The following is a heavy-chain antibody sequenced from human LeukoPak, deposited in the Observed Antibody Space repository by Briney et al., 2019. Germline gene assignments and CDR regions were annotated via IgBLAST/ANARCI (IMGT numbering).Heavy chain of an antibody. D-gene: IGHD1-26*01. J-gene: IGHJ4*02. CDR2: VSGSGGST. CDR1: GFTFSTYA. Sequence: GGSLRLSCAASGFTFSTYAMSWVRQAPGKGLEWVSGVSGSGGSTYYADSMKGRFTISRDISKNTLYLQMSSLRAEDTAVYYCAKGVGATWVNHFDYWGQGTLVTVSS. V-gene: IGHV3-23*01. CDR3: AKGVGATWVNHFDY.